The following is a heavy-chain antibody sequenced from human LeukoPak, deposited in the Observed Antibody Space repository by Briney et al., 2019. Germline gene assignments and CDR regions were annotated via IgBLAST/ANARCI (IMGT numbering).Heavy chain of an antibody. CDR1: GYTFTSDD. J-gene: IGHJ6*03. D-gene: IGHD3-22*01. CDR3: ARVSGYYYYYYYMDV. Sequence: GSVKVSCKASGYTFTSDDINWVRQATGQGLEWMGWMNPNSGNTGYVKKFQGRVTMTRNTSISTAYMELSSLRSEDAAVYYCARVSGYYYYYYYMDVWGKGTTVTVSS. V-gene: IGHV1-8*01. CDR2: MNPNSGNT.